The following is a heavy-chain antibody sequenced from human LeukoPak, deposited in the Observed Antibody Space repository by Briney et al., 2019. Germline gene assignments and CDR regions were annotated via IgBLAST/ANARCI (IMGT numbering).Heavy chain of an antibody. CDR3: AKNHIAFEWLSEIEY. CDR1: GFTFSSYA. D-gene: IGHD3-9*01. V-gene: IGHV3-30*02. Sequence: SGGSLRLSCAASGFTFSSYAMHWVRQAPGKGLEWVAFIRYDGSKTHYADSVKGRFTISRDNSKNTLYLQMNSLRPEDTAVYYCAKNHIAFEWLSEIEYWGQGTLVTVSS. J-gene: IGHJ4*02. CDR2: IRYDGSKT.